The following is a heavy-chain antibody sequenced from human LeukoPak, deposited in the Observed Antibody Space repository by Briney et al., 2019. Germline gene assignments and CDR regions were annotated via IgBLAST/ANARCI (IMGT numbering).Heavy chain of an antibody. Sequence: GGSLRLSCAASGFTFSSYSMNWVRPAPGKGLEWVSYISSSSSTIYYADSVKGRFTISRDNAKNSLYLQMNSLRAKDTAVYYCARGRAEYYFDYWGQGTLVTVSS. J-gene: IGHJ4*02. CDR3: ARGRAEYYFDY. V-gene: IGHV3-48*01. CDR1: GFTFSSYS. CDR2: ISSSSSTI.